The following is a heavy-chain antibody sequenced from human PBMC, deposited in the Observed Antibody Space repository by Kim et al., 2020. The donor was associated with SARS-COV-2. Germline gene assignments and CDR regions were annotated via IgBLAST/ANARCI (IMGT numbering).Heavy chain of an antibody. CDR1: GGSISSGGYY. J-gene: IGHJ5*02. CDR3: AREWQGWFDP. Sequence: SETLSLTCTVSGGSISSGGYYWSWIRQHPGKGLEWIGYIYYSGSTYYNPSLKSRVTISVDTSKNQFSLKLSSVTAADTAVYYCAREWQGWFDPWGQGTLFTVSS. V-gene: IGHV4-31*03. CDR2: IYYSGST.